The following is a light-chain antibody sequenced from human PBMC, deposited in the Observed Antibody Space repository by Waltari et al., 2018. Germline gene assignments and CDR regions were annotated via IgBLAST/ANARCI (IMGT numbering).Light chain of an antibody. J-gene: IGLJ3*02. V-gene: IGLV5-45*03. Sequence: QAVLTQPSSLSASPGASASLTCTLRSGINVGTYRIYWYQQKPGSRPQYLLRYKSGSDKQQGSGVPSRFSASKDASANAGILLISGLQSEDEADYYCMIWHTSAWVFGGGTKLTVL. CDR3: MIWHTSAWV. CDR2: YKSGSDK. CDR1: SGINVGTYR.